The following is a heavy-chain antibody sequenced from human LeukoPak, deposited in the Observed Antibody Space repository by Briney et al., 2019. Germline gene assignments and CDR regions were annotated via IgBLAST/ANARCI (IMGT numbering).Heavy chain of an antibody. D-gene: IGHD1-26*01. CDR2: ISGSRDSI. Sequence: PGGSLRLSCTASGFTFNVYAMHWVRQVPGEGPEWISSISGSRDSIFYADSVKGRFTISRDNAKNSLYLQMNSLRAEDTAVYYCARDQIGSLDYWGQGTLVTVSS. CDR3: ARDQIGSLDY. CDR1: GFTFNVYA. J-gene: IGHJ4*02. V-gene: IGHV3-21*06.